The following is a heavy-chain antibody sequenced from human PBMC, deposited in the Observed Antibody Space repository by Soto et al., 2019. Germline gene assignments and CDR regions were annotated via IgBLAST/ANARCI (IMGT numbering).Heavy chain of an antibody. V-gene: IGHV3-33*01. Sequence: GGSLRLCCAASGFTFSSYGMHWVRQAPGKGLEWVAVIWYDGSNKYYADSVKGRFTISRDNSKNTLYLQMNSLRAEDTAVYYCARNMYSSGWSAYYYYYGMDVWGHGTTGTVS. CDR1: GFTFSSYG. CDR3: ARNMYSSGWSAYYYYYGMDV. CDR2: IWYDGSNK. D-gene: IGHD6-19*01. J-gene: IGHJ6*02.